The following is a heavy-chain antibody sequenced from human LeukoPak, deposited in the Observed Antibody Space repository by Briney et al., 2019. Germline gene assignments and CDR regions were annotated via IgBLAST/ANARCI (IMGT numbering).Heavy chain of an antibody. D-gene: IGHD6-6*01. CDR3: AKDAWTSSSSVGDY. CDR1: GFTFSSYG. Sequence: GGSLRLSCAASGFTFSSYGMHWVRQAPGKGLEWVAFIRYDGSNKYYADSVKGRFTISRDNSKNTLYLQMNSLSAEDTAVYYCAKDAWTSSSSVGDYWGQGTLVTVSS. CDR2: IRYDGSNK. V-gene: IGHV3-30*02. J-gene: IGHJ4*02.